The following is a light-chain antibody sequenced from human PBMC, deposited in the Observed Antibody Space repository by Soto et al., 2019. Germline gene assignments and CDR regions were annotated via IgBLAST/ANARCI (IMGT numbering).Light chain of an antibody. CDR1: QSISSW. CDR3: XXXXXYXXT. V-gene: IGKV1-5*01. Sequence: DIQMTQSPSTLSASVGARVTITCRASQSISSWLAWYHQKQGKAPKPLIYDASSLESGVPSRFSGSGSGTEGTITISSLQPDDCATXXXXXXXXYXXTFGQGTKVDIK. CDR2: DAS. J-gene: IGKJ1*01.